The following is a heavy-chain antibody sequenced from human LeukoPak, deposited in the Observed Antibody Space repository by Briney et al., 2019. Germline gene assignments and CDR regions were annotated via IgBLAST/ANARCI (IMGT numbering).Heavy chain of an antibody. CDR2: ISGSGGST. Sequence: PGGSLRLSCAASGFTFSSYAMSWVRQAPGKGLEWVSAISGSGGSTYYADSVKGRFTIPRDNSKNTLYLQMNSLRAEDTAVYYCAKVPVPYSSGWAHFDYWGQGTLVTVSS. D-gene: IGHD6-19*01. V-gene: IGHV3-23*01. CDR1: GFTFSSYA. CDR3: AKVPVPYSSGWAHFDY. J-gene: IGHJ4*02.